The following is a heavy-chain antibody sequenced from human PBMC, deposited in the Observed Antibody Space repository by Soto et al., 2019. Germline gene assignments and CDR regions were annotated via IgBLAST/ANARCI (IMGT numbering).Heavy chain of an antibody. Sequence: PGGSLRLSCAASGFTFSSYGMHWVRQAPGKGLEWVAVIWYDGSNKYYADSVKGRFTISRDNSKNTLYLQMNSLRAEDAAVYYCARDTCATSYHAYHYSGMDVLAQGAMVTVSS. D-gene: IGHD2-2*01. V-gene: IGHV3-33*01. J-gene: IGHJ6*02. CDR1: GFTFSSYG. CDR2: IWYDGSNK. CDR3: ARDTCATSYHAYHYSGMDV.